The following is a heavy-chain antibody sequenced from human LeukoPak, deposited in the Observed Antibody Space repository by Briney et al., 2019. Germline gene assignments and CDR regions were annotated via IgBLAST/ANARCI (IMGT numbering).Heavy chain of an antibody. V-gene: IGHV3-30-3*01. D-gene: IGHD3-3*01. CDR3: ARDRGDYDFWSGKEFDY. CDR2: ISYDGSNK. J-gene: IGHJ4*02. CDR1: GFTFSSYA. Sequence: WGSLRLSCAASGFTFSSYAMHWVRQAPGKGLEWVAVISYDGSNKYYADSVKGRFTISRDNSKNTLYLQMNSLRAEDTAVYYCARDRGDYDFWSGKEFDYWGQGTLVTVSS.